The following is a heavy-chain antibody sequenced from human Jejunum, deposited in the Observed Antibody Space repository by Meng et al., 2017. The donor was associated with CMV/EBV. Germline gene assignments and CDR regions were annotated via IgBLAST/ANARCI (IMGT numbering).Heavy chain of an antibody. CDR1: SCGSY. V-gene: IGHV4-39*07. CDR2: IYYSGST. D-gene: IGHD3-22*01. J-gene: IGHJ4*02. CDR3: ARAPYNYFDSSGDPPDY. Sequence: SCGSYGGWLRPPPGKGLEWIGNIYYSGSTYYNPSLKSRVVISVDTSRNQFSLKLSSVTAADTAVYYCARAPYNYFDSSGDPPDYWGQGTLVTVSS.